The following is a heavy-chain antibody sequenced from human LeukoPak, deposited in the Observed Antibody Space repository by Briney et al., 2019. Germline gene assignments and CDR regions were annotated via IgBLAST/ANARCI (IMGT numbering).Heavy chain of an antibody. D-gene: IGHD3-16*01. CDR1: GFTVSGSF. V-gene: IGHV3-66*01. CDR3: ARDPGGNQNGFDI. J-gene: IGHJ3*02. CDR2: IHSDGTT. Sequence: GGSLRLSCAASGFTVSGSFMSWVRQAPGKGLEWVSVIHSDGTTYSADSVKDRFSISRDNYKNTLYLQMNSLRAEDTAVYYCARDPGGNQNGFDIWGQGTMVIISS.